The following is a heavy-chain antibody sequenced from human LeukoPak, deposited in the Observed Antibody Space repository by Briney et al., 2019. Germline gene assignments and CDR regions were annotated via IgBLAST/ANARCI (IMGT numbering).Heavy chain of an antibody. V-gene: IGHV4-38-2*01. CDR1: GYSISSGYY. J-gene: IGHJ6*04. Sequence: SKTLSLTCAVSGYSISSGYYWGWIRQPPGKGREWIGSIYHSGSTYYNPSLKSRVSISVDTSKNQFSLKLSSVTAADTAVYYCASGYCSSTSCSAGMDVWGKGTTVTVSS. CDR3: ASGYCSSTSCSAGMDV. CDR2: IYHSGST. D-gene: IGHD2-2*01.